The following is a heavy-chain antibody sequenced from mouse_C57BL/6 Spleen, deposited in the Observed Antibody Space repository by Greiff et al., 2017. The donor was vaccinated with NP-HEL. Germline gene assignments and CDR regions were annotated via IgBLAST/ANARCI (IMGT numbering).Heavy chain of an antibody. J-gene: IGHJ4*01. CDR1: GYTFTSYT. D-gene: IGHD2-4*01. V-gene: IGHV1-4*01. CDR2: INPSSGYT. Sequence: VQLQQSGAELARPGASVKMSCKASGYTFTSYTMHWVKQRPGQGLEWIGYINPSSGYTKYNQKFKDKATLTADKSSSTAYMQLSSLTSEDSAVYYCAGSYYDYAMDYWGQGTSVTVSS. CDR3: AGSYYDYAMDY.